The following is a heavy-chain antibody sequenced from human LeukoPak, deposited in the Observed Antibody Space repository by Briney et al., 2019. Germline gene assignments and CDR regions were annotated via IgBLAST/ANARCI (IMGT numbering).Heavy chain of an antibody. V-gene: IGHV3-23*01. D-gene: IGHD6-19*01. Sequence: PGGSLRLSCAASGFTFSSYAMSWVRQAPGKGLEWVSAISGSGGSTYYAGSVKGRFTISRDNSKNTLYLQMNSLRAEDTAVYYCAKVGISSSGWPFDYWGQGTLVTVSS. CDR1: GFTFSSYA. CDR2: ISGSGGST. CDR3: AKVGISSSGWPFDY. J-gene: IGHJ4*02.